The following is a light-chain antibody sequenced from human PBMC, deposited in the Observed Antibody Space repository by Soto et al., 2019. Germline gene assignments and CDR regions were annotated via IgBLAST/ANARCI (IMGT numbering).Light chain of an antibody. CDR1: SSNIGAGYD. V-gene: IGLV1-40*01. Sequence: QSLLTQPPSVSGAAGQRVTISCTGSSSNIGAGYDVHWYQQLPGTAPKLLIYGNSNRPSGVPDRFSGSKSGTSASLATNGLQAEDEADYYCQSYDSSLSGSVCGAGTKVTVL. CDR3: QSYDSSLSGSV. CDR2: GNS. J-gene: IGLJ1*01.